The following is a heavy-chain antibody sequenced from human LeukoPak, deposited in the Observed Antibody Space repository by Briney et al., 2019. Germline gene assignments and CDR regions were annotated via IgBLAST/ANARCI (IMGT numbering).Heavy chain of an antibody. CDR2: ISSSSSYI. J-gene: IGHJ4*02. V-gene: IGHV3-21*01. CDR1: GFTFSSYA. Sequence: GGSLRLSCAASGFTFSSYAMSWVRQARGKGLEWVSSISSSSSYIYYADSVKGRFTISRDNAKNSLYLQMNSLRAEDTAVYYCASGWSFDYWGQGTLVTVSS. CDR3: ASGWSFDY. D-gene: IGHD6-19*01.